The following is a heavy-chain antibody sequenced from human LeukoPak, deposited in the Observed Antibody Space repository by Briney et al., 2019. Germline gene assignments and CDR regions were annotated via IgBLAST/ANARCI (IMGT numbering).Heavy chain of an antibody. CDR2: IYYSGST. Sequence: SETLSLTRTVSGGSISSSSYYWGWIRQPPGKGLEWIGSIYYSGSTYYNPSLKSRVTISVDTSKNQFSLKLSSVTAADTAVYYCARPPYSSSWYYFDYWGQGTLVTVSS. V-gene: IGHV4-39*01. D-gene: IGHD6-13*01. CDR1: GGSISSSSYY. CDR3: ARPPYSSSWYYFDY. J-gene: IGHJ4*02.